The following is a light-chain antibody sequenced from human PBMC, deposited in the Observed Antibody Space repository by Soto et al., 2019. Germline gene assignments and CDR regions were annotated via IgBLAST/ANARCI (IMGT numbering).Light chain of an antibody. V-gene: IGKV3-15*01. J-gene: IGKJ4*01. CDR2: GAS. CDR1: QNVVTN. CDR3: QHYNNWLGT. Sequence: EIVVTQSPAILSVSPGERVTLSCRASQNVVTNLAWYQQRLGQAPRLLIYGASARATGVPARFRGSGSGTEFFLTISSLQSEDFAVYYCQHYNNWLGTFGGGTKVEIK.